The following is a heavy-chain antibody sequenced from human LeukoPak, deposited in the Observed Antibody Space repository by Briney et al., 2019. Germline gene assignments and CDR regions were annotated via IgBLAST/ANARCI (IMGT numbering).Heavy chain of an antibody. V-gene: IGHV4-39*01. CDR2: IYYSGST. CDR1: GGSISSSSYY. Sequence: SETLSLTRTVSGGSISSSSYYWGWIRQPPGKGLEWIGSIYYSGSTYYNPSLKSRVTISVDTSKNQSSLKLSSVTAADTAVYYCARLGLRFLEWLSRGVYWGQGTLVTVPS. J-gene: IGHJ4*02. CDR3: ARLGLRFLEWLSRGVY. D-gene: IGHD3-3*01.